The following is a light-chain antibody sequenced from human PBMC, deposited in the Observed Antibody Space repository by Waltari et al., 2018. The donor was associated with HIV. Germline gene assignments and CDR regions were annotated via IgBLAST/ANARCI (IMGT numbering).Light chain of an antibody. CDR2: KDN. CDR1: TLPKQY. Sequence: SFELTQPPSVSVSPGQTARITCSGDTLPKQYVFWYQQRPGQAPVLVIYKDNERPSGIPERFSGSTSGTTVALTISGVQAEDEADYYCQSSDSSGAYWVFGGGTKVTV. V-gene: IGLV3-25*03. CDR3: QSSDSSGAYWV. J-gene: IGLJ3*02.